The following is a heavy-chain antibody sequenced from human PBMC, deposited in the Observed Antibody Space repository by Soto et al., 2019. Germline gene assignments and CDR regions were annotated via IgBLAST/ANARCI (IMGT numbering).Heavy chain of an antibody. D-gene: IGHD1-26*01. CDR3: ARDASAGDSVGY. CDR2: IIPILGIA. J-gene: IGHJ4*02. Sequence: QVQLVQSGAEVKKPGSSVKVSCKASGGTFSSYTISWVRQAPGQGLEWMGRIIPILGIANYAQKFQGRVTISTDKSSSPTYMELSSLRSEDTAVYCCARDASAGDSVGYWGQGTLVTVSS. V-gene: IGHV1-69*08. CDR1: GGTFSSYT.